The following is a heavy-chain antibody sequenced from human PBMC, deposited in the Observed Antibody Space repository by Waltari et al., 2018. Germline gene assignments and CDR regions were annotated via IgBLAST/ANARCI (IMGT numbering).Heavy chain of an antibody. CDR2: ISGSGGST. CDR3: AKLVGLGATGISFYYFDY. CDR1: GFTFSSYA. J-gene: IGHJ4*02. D-gene: IGHD1-26*01. Sequence: EVQLVESGGGLVQPGGSLRLSCAASGFTFSSYAMSWVRQAPGKGLEWVSAISGSGGSTYYADSVKGRFTISRDNSKNTLYLQMNSLRAEDTAVYYCAKLVGLGATGISFYYFDYWGQGTLVTVSS. V-gene: IGHV3-23*04.